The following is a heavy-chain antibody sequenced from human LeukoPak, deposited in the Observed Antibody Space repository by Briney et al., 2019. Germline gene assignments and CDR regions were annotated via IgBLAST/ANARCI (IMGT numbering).Heavy chain of an antibody. V-gene: IGHV1-69*01. J-gene: IGHJ3*02. D-gene: IGHD3-22*01. CDR2: IIPIFGTA. CDR1: XGXFXSYA. Sequence: KXSCXAXXGXFXSYAISWVRQAPGQGLEWMGGIIPIFGTANYAQKFQGRVTITADESTSTAYMELSSLRSEDTAVYYCARDRALTYYYDSSGYYRGTTDAFDIWGQGTMVTVSS. CDR3: ARDRALTYYYDSSGYYRGTTDAFDI.